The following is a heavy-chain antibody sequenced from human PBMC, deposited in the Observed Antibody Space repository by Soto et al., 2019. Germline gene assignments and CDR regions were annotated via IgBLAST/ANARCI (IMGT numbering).Heavy chain of an antibody. D-gene: IGHD3-10*01. Sequence: ASVKVSCKTSGYTFTTYGVSWVRQAPGQGLEWMGWISAYNGNTNYAQKLQGRVAMTTDTSTSTAYMELRGLRSDDTAVYYCARDRYYYGSGSYYISWFDPWGQGTLVTVSS. CDR1: GYTFTTYG. CDR2: ISAYNGNT. V-gene: IGHV1-18*04. CDR3: ARDRYYYGSGSYYISWFDP. J-gene: IGHJ5*02.